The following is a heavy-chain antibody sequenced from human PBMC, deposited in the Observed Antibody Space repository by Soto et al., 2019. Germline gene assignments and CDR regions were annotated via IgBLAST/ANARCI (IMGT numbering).Heavy chain of an antibody. CDR2: IGPIGDT. Sequence: EVQLVESGGGLVQPGGSLRLSCAASGFTFSRYDMHWVRQAPGEGLEWVSYIGPIGDTQYPDSVRGRFTISRDYAKDSLHLQMDSLTVGDTAVYYWVRGLLFGGYGDYFDTWGQGALVTVSS. CDR1: GFTFSRYD. J-gene: IGHJ4*02. CDR3: VRGLLFGGYGDYFDT. D-gene: IGHD5-12*01. V-gene: IGHV3-13*01.